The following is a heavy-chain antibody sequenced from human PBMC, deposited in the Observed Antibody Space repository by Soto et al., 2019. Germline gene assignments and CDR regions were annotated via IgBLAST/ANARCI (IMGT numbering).Heavy chain of an antibody. J-gene: IGHJ4*02. V-gene: IGHV5-51*01. D-gene: IGHD3-3*01. CDR1: GYNFASYW. Sequence: GESLKNSCKGSGYNFASYWIAWVRQMPGKGLELMGIIYPSDSDTRYRPSFQGQVTISADKSISSAYLQWSSLRASDTAMYYCARGGVSTRTFDYWGQGTPVTVSS. CDR3: ARGGVSTRTFDY. CDR2: IYPSDSDT.